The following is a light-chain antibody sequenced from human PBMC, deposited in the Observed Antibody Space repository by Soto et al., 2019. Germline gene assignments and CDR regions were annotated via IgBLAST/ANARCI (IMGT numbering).Light chain of an antibody. CDR3: QQLNSYPT. V-gene: IGKV1-9*01. CDR2: AAS. Sequence: DSQLTQSTSFLSASVGDRVTITCRASQGISSYVAWYQQKPGKAPKLLIYAASTLQSGVPSRFSGSGSGTEFTLTISSLQPEDFATYYCQQLNSYPTFGQGTLLEIK. CDR1: QGISSY. J-gene: IGKJ5*01.